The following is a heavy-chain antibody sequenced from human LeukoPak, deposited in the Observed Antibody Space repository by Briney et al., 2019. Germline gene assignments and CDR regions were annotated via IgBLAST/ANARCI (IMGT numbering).Heavy chain of an antibody. CDR1: GFTFSNYA. CDR2: ISSNGRST. CDR3: VRRAGSYYFDY. V-gene: IGHV3-64D*06. Sequence: PGESLRLSCSASGFTFSNYAMFWVRQAPGKGLEYISAISSNGRSTYYADSVEGRFTISRDNSKNTLDLQMSSLRPEDTSTYYCVRRAGSYYFDYWGQDAWSPSPQ. J-gene: IGHJ4*01. D-gene: IGHD1-26*01.